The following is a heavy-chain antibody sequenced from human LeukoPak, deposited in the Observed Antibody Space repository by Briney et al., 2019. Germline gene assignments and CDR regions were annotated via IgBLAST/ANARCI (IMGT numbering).Heavy chain of an antibody. V-gene: IGHV1-24*01. D-gene: IGHD3-10*01. J-gene: IGHJ5*02. CDR2: FDPEDGET. CDR1: GYTLTELS. Sequence: GASVKVSCKVSGYTLTELSMHWVRQAPGKGLEWMGGFDPEDGETIYAQKFQGRVTMTEDTSTDTAYMELSSLRSEDTAVYATAGAPITMVRGAVWFDPWGQGTLVTVSS. CDR3: AGAPITMVRGAVWFDP.